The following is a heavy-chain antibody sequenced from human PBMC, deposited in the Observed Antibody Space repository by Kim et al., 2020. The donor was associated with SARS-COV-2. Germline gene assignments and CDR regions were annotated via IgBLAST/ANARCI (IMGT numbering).Heavy chain of an antibody. J-gene: IGHJ4*02. V-gene: IGHV4-59*01. CDR3: ARVVATSYYFDY. D-gene: IGHD5-12*01. Sequence: NHNPSLKSRVTISVDTSKNQFSLKLSSVTAADTAVYYCARVVATSYYFDYWGQGTLVTVSS.